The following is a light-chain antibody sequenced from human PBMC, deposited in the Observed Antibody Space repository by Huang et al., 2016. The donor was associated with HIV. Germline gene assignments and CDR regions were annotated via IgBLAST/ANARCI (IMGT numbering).Light chain of an antibody. J-gene: IGKJ2*01. CDR2: NAS. V-gene: IGKV3-11*01. Sequence: EIVLTQSPANLSFSPGERVALSCRASQNIKNDLSWYQKRPGQAPRLLISNASNRATGIPARFSGSGSGTDFTLTISSLEPEDFVVYFCQQRTNWPPGYTFGQGTKL. CDR3: QQRTNWPPGYT. CDR1: QNIKND.